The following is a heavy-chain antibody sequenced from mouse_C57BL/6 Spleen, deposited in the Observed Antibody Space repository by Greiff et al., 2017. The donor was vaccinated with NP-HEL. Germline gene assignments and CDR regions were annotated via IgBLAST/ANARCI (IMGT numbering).Heavy chain of an antibody. D-gene: IGHD1-1*02. CDR3: ARERAYGPSYFDV. CDR1: GYSITSGYD. Sequence: EVKVEESGPGMVKPSQSLSLTCTVTGYSITSGYDWHWIRHFPGNKLEWMGYISYSGSTNYNPSLKSRISITHDTSKNHFFLKLNSVTTEDTATYYCARERAYGPSYFDVWGTGTTVTVAS. CDR2: ISYSGST. V-gene: IGHV3-1*01. J-gene: IGHJ1*03.